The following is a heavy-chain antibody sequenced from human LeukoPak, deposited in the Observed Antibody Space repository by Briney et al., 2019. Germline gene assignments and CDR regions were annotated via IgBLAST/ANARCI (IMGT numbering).Heavy chain of an antibody. Sequence: GGSLRLSCAASGFTFRSYAMSWVRQAPGKGLEWVLAISGSGTSTYYADSVKGRFTISRDNSKNTLYLQMNSLRAEDTAVYYCEGTYYYGSSDDYWGQGTLVTVSS. CDR2: ISGSGTST. CDR3: EGTYYYGSSDDY. V-gene: IGHV3-23*01. D-gene: IGHD3-22*01. J-gene: IGHJ4*02. CDR1: GFTFRSYA.